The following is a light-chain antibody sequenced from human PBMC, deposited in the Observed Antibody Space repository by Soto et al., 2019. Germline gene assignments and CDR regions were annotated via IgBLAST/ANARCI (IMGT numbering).Light chain of an antibody. J-gene: IGKJ4*01. Sequence: DIPMTQSPSSLSASVGDRVTITCRASQSIRNYLNWYQQKPGKVPKLLIYAASSLQSGVPSRFSGSGSGTDFTLTISSLQPEDFATYYCQESSSIPLTFGGGTKVEI. V-gene: IGKV1-39*01. CDR3: QESSSIPLT. CDR1: QSIRNY. CDR2: AAS.